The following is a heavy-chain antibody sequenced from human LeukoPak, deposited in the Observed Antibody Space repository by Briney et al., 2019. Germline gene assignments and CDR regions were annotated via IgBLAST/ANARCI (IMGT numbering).Heavy chain of an antibody. J-gene: IGHJ4*02. Sequence: PSETLSLTCTVSGGSISSYYWSWIRQPPGKGLEWIGYIYYSGSTNYNPSLKSRVTISVDTSKNQFSLKLSSVTAADTAVYYCAGSDSGYDFWFDYWGQGTLVTVSS. CDR1: GGSISSYY. D-gene: IGHD5-12*01. CDR2: IYYSGST. CDR3: AGSDSGYDFWFDY. V-gene: IGHV4-59*01.